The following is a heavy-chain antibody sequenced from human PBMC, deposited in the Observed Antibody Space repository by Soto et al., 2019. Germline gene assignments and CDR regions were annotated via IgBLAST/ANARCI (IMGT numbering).Heavy chain of an antibody. V-gene: IGHV1-69*13. CDR1: GGTFSSYA. CDR2: IIPIFGTA. D-gene: IGHD3-3*01. Sequence: ASVKVSCKASGGTFSSYAISWVRQAPGQGLEWMGGIIPIFGTANYARKFQGRVTITADESTSTAYMELSSLRSEDTAVYYCARETIFGVVMIDYWGQGTLVTVSS. CDR3: ARETIFGVVMIDY. J-gene: IGHJ4*02.